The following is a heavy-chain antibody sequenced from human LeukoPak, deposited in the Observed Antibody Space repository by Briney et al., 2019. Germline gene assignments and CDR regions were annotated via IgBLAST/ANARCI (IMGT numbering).Heavy chain of an antibody. Sequence: ESGPALVKPTQTLTXTCTFSGFSLSTRGMCVSWIRQPPGKALEWLARIDWDDDKYYSTSLKTRLTISKDTSKNQVVLTMTNMDPVDTATHYCARTRGYSGSTIDYWGQGTLVTVSS. D-gene: IGHD5-12*01. CDR2: IDWDDDK. CDR1: GFSLSTRGMC. CDR3: ARTRGYSGSTIDY. V-gene: IGHV2-70*11. J-gene: IGHJ4*02.